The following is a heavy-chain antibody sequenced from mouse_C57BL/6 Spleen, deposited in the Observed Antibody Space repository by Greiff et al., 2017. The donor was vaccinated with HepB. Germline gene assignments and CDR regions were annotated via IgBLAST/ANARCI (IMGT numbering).Heavy chain of an antibody. CDR3: ARDRIYYGSTYFDY. CDR1: GYSITSGYY. Sequence: ESGPGLVKPSQSLSLTCSVTGYSITSGYYWNWIRQFPGTKLEWMGYISYDGSNNYNPSLKNRISITRDTSKNQFFLKLNSVTTEDTATYYCARDRIYYGSTYFDYWGQGTTLTVSS. D-gene: IGHD1-1*01. CDR2: ISYDGSN. V-gene: IGHV3-6*01. J-gene: IGHJ2*01.